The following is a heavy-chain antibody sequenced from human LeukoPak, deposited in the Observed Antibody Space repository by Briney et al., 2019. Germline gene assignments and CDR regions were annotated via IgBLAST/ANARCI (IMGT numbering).Heavy chain of an antibody. J-gene: IGHJ4*02. CDR1: GFTLSSYE. Sequence: GGSLRLSCTVSGFTLSSYEMSWIRQAPGKGLEWVSSIDYSGGSSYYADSVKGRFTISRDDSKNTLYLQLNSLRAEDTAVYYCARVGPLRFLEWLPFDYWGQGTLVTVSS. CDR2: IDYSGGSS. V-gene: IGHV3-23*01. CDR3: ARVGPLRFLEWLPFDY. D-gene: IGHD3-3*01.